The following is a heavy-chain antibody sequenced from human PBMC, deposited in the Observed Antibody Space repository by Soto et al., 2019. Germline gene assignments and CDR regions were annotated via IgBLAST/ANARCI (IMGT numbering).Heavy chain of an antibody. CDR1: GFTFSSYA. Sequence: QVQLVESGGGVVQPGRSLRLSCAASGFTFSSYAMHWVRQAPGKGLEWVAVISYDGSNKYYADSVKGRFTISRDNSKNPLYLQMNSLRAEDTAVYYCARDLYGSGSNWGQGTLVTVSS. V-gene: IGHV3-30-3*01. CDR2: ISYDGSNK. J-gene: IGHJ4*02. CDR3: ARDLYGSGSN. D-gene: IGHD3-10*01.